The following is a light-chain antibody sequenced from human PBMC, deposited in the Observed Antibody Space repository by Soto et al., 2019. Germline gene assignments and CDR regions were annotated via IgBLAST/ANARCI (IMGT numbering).Light chain of an antibody. CDR1: SSNIGINT. CDR3: AAWDDSLNGWV. J-gene: IGLJ3*02. CDR2: SDN. V-gene: IGLV1-44*01. Sequence: QSALTQPPSASGTPGQRVTISCSGSSSNIGINTVNWYQQLPGTAPKLLIYSDNQRPSGVPDRFSGSKSGTSASLAISGLQSEDEADYYCAAWDDSLNGWVFGGGTKVTVL.